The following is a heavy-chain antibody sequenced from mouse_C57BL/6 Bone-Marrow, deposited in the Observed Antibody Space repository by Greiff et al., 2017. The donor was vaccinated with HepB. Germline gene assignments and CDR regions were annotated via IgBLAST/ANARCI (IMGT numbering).Heavy chain of an antibody. CDR1: GYSFTSYC. CDR3: ARCYGYDVDY. Sequence: QVQLQQSGPELVRPGASVKLSCKASGYSFTSYCISWVKLGTGQGLEWIGDIYPRSGNTYYNEKFKGKATLTADKSSSTAYMELRSLTSEDSAVYFCARCYGYDVDYWGQGTTLTVSS. CDR2: IYPRSGNT. V-gene: IGHV1-81*01. J-gene: IGHJ2*01. D-gene: IGHD2-2*01.